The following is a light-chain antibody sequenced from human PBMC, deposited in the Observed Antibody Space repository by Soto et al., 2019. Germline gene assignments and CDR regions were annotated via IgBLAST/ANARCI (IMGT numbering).Light chain of an antibody. V-gene: IGKV3-20*01. J-gene: IGKJ2*03. Sequence: DIGLTQSPGTLSLSPGERATLSCRASQSVDSRYLAWYQQKPGQAPRLVIHAVSRRATGIPDRFSGSGSGTDFTLTISRLEPEDFAEYYCQQYGSSPRYSFGQGTYLEIK. CDR2: AVS. CDR1: QSVDSRY. CDR3: QQYGSSPRYS.